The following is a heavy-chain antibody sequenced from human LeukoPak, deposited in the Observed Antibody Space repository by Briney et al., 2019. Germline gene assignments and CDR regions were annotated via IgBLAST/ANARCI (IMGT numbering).Heavy chain of an antibody. D-gene: IGHD1-7*01. Sequence: SETLSLTCTVSGGSISSSSYYWGWIRQPPGKGLEWVVSFYYSGSTYYNPSLKSRVTISVDTSKNQFSLKLSSVTAADTAVYYCARLNYKLCDYWGQGTPVTVSS. J-gene: IGHJ4*02. CDR1: GGSISSSSYY. V-gene: IGHV4-39*01. CDR3: ARLNYKLCDY. CDR2: FYYSGST.